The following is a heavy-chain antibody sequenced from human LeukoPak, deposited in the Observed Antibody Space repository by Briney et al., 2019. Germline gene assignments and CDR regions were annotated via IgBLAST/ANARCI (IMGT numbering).Heavy chain of an antibody. D-gene: IGHD1-26*01. V-gene: IGHV3-21*01. CDR2: MSVSSGLI. Sequence: PGGSLRLSCAASGFTFSRYSMNWVRQAPGKGLEWVSSMSVSSGLIYYADSVKGRFTVSRDNAKNSLYLQMNSLRADDTAVYYCARDFEGSASGAGYWGRGTLVTVSS. CDR3: ARDFEGSASGAGY. CDR1: GFTFSRYS. J-gene: IGHJ4*02.